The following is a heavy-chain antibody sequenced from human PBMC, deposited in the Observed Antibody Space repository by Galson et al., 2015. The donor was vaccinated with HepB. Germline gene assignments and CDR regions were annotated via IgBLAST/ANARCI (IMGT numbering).Heavy chain of an antibody. V-gene: IGHV1-69*04. CDR1: GGTFSSYT. D-gene: IGHD3-22*01. CDR3: ARDYYDSSGYYSPFDY. CDR2: IIPILGIA. Sequence: SVKVSCKASGGTFSSYTISWVRQAPGQGLEWMGRIIPILGIANYAQKFQGRVTITADKSTSTAYMELSSLRSEDTAVYYCARDYYDSSGYYSPFDYWGQGTLVTVSP. J-gene: IGHJ4*02.